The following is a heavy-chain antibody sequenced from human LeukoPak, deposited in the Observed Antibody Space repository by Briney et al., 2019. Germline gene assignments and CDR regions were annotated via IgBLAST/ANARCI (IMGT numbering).Heavy chain of an antibody. CDR2: IWYDGSNK. Sequence: GGSLRLSCAASGFTFSSYGMHWVRQAPGKGLEWVAVIWYDGSNKYYADSVKGRFTISRDNSKNTLYLQMNSLRAEDMAVYYCARGEVNYYYYGMDVWGQGTTVTVSS. J-gene: IGHJ6*02. CDR3: ARGEVNYYYYGMDV. V-gene: IGHV3-33*01. CDR1: GFTFSSYG.